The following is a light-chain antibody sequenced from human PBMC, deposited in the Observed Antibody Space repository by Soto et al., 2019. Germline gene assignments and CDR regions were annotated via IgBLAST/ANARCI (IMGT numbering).Light chain of an antibody. J-gene: IGKJ1*01. CDR2: AAS. Sequence: DIQMTQSPSSLSASVGDRVTITCRASQSISSYLNWYQQKPGKAPKLLIYAASSLQSGVPSRFSGSGSVTDFTLTISSLQPEDFATYYCQQSYSTPWTVGQGTKVESK. CDR1: QSISSY. CDR3: QQSYSTPWT. V-gene: IGKV1-39*01.